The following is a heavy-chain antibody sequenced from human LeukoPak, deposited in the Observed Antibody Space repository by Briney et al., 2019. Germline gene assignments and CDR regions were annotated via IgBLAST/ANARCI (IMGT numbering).Heavy chain of an antibody. CDR1: GFTFSSYA. J-gene: IGHJ4*02. Sequence: GGSLRLSCATSGFTFSSYAMSWVRLAPGKGLEWVSSITGDCNYIFYADSVKGRFTISRDNAQNSLFLELNSLRGEDTAVYYCARERNFYYFDYWGQGALVTVSS. D-gene: IGHD3-3*01. CDR3: ARERNFYYFDY. V-gene: IGHV3-21*01. CDR2: ITGDCNYI.